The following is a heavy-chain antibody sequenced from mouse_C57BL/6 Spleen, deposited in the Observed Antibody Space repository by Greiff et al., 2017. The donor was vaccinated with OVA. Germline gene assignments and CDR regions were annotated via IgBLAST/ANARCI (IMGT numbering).Heavy chain of an antibody. D-gene: IGHD1-1*01. CDR1: GYTFTSYW. Sequence: QVQLKQPGAELVRPGSSVKLSCKASGYTFTSYWMHWVKQRPIQGLEWIGNIDPSDSETHYNQKFKDKATLTVDKSSSTAYMQLSSLTSEDSAVYYCARRYSGSSYDAMDYWGQGTSVTVSS. CDR2: IDPSDSET. CDR3: ARRYSGSSYDAMDY. V-gene: IGHV1-52*01. J-gene: IGHJ4*01.